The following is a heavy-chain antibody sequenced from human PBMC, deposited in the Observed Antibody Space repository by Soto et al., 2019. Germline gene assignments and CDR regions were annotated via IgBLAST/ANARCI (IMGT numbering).Heavy chain of an antibody. CDR3: ARGPHIVVADAFDY. D-gene: IGHD2-21*01. CDR1: GFTFSSYA. CDR2: ISYDGSNK. Sequence: QVQLVESGGGVVQPGRSLRLSCAASGFTFSSYAMHWVRQAPGKGLEWVAVISYDGSNKYYADSVKGRFTISRDNSKNTLYLQMNSLRAEDTAVYYCARGPHIVVADAFDYWGRGTLVTVSS. V-gene: IGHV3-30-3*01. J-gene: IGHJ4*02.